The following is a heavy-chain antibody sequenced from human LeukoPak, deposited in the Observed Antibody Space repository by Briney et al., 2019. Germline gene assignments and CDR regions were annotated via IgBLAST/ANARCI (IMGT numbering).Heavy chain of an antibody. J-gene: IGHJ4*02. CDR1: GGSISSSSYY. CDR2: IYYSGST. CDR3: ARGVRLYYYDSSGYHKHFDY. Sequence: SETLSLTCTVSGGSISSSSYYWGWIRQPPGKGLEWIGSIYYSGSTYYNPSLKSRVTISVDTSKNQFSLKLSSVTAADTAVYYCARGVRLYYYDSSGYHKHFDYWGQGTLVTVSS. D-gene: IGHD3-22*01. V-gene: IGHV4-39*07.